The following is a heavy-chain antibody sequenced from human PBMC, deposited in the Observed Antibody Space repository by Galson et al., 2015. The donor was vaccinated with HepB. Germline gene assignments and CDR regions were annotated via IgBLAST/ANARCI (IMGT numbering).Heavy chain of an antibody. V-gene: IGHV3-30*04. CDR1: GFTFSSYA. Sequence: SLRLSCAASGFTFSSYAMNWVRQAPGKGLEWVAVLSSHGDNEYYADSMKDRFTISRDNSENTVYLQMHSLRVEDTAVYYCARTFYFDYWGQGTLVTVSS. J-gene: IGHJ4*02. CDR3: ARTFYFDY. CDR2: LSSHGDNE. D-gene: IGHD3-16*01.